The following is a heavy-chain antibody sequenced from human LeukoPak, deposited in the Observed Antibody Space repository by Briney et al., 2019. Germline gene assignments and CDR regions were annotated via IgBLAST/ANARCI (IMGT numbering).Heavy chain of an antibody. V-gene: IGHV3-23*01. Sequence: GGSLRLSCAASRFTFSNYAMSWVRQAPGKGLEWVSTISGSGGSTYYADSVKGRFTISRDNSKDTLHLQMNSLRAEDTAVYYCAKSAYYDSSGFYREYYFDYWGQGTLVTVSS. CDR2: ISGSGGST. J-gene: IGHJ4*02. CDR3: AKSAYYDSSGFYREYYFDY. CDR1: RFTFSNYA. D-gene: IGHD3-22*01.